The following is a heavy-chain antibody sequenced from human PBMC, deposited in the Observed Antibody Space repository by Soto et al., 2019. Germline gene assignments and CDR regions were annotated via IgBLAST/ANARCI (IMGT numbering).Heavy chain of an antibody. Sequence: QVQLVESGGGVVQHGRSLRLSCAASGFTFSNYAMNWVRQAPGKGLEWVALISYDGSNKYYADSVKGRFTISRDNSKNTLYLQMNSLRAEDTAVYYCASPDSYFEYWGQGTLVTVSS. J-gene: IGHJ4*02. D-gene: IGHD3-22*01. CDR2: ISYDGSNK. CDR3: ASPDSYFEY. V-gene: IGHV3-30-3*01. CDR1: GFTFSNYA.